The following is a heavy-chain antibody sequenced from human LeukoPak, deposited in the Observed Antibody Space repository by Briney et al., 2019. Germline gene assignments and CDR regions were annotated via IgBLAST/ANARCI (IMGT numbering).Heavy chain of an antibody. CDR1: GGSFSGYY. Sequence: SETLSLTRAVYGGSFSGYYWSWIRQPPGKGLEWIGEINHSGSTNYNPSLKSRVTISVDTSKNQFSLKLSSVTAADTAVYYCARGARYYDSSGYYPYYYYGMDVWGQGTTVTVSS. D-gene: IGHD3-22*01. CDR2: INHSGST. CDR3: ARGARYYDSSGYYPYYYYGMDV. J-gene: IGHJ6*02. V-gene: IGHV4-34*01.